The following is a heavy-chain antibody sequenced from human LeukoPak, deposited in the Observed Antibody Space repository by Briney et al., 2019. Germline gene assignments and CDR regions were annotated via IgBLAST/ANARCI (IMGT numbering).Heavy chain of an antibody. Sequence: SVKVSCKPSGGTFSGQAVSWVRQAPGQGLEWMGRIIPIFGSTDYSQKFQGRVTITTDEPATIVYMGLSSLRSDDTAVYYCARKDIAVAGTGRANWFDPWGQGTLVTVSS. CDR1: GGTFSGQA. CDR2: IIPIFGST. D-gene: IGHD6-19*01. V-gene: IGHV1-69*05. J-gene: IGHJ5*02. CDR3: ARKDIAVAGTGRANWFDP.